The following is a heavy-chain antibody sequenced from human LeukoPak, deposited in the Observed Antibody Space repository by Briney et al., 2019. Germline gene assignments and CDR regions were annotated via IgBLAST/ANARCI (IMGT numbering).Heavy chain of an antibody. D-gene: IGHD6-13*01. CDR1: GYSISSGYY. CDR2: IYHSGST. V-gene: IGHV4-38-2*02. Sequence: PSETLSLTCTVSGYSISSGYYWGWIRQPPGKGLEWIGSIYHSGSTYYNPSLKSRVTISVDTSKNQFSLKLSSVTAADTAVYYCARVRKQQPFDYWGQGTLVTVSS. J-gene: IGHJ4*02. CDR3: ARVRKQQPFDY.